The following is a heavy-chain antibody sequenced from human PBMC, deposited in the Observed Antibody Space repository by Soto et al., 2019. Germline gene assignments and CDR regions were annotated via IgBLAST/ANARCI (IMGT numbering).Heavy chain of an antibody. CDR3: ASRDVTRVNSAFDW. J-gene: IGHJ3*01. D-gene: IGHD2-21*01. Sequence: SETLSLTCAVSGDSVNSCHWWTWVRQPPEKGLEWIGEIFQIGTTNYNPSLKGRVTILVDKSKNQVSMTLSSVTAADTAMYYWASRDVTRVNSAFDWWGQGTMVTVSS. CDR2: IFQIGTT. CDR1: GDSVNSCHW. V-gene: IGHV4-4*02.